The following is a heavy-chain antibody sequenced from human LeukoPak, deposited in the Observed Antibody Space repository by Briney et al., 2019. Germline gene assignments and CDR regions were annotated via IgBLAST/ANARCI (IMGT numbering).Heavy chain of an antibody. D-gene: IGHD3-10*01. CDR2: IYDNRIS. V-gene: IGHV4-61*01. CDR3: ARDKDIYYGSGRFDP. Sequence: PSETLSLTCTVSGDSVSIDSYTWTWIRQPPGKGLEWIEHIYDNRISNCNPSLKSRVMISADTSKNQFSLKLRSVTAADTAVYYCARDKDIYYGSGRFDPWGQGTLVTVSS. J-gene: IGHJ5*02. CDR1: GDSVSIDSYT.